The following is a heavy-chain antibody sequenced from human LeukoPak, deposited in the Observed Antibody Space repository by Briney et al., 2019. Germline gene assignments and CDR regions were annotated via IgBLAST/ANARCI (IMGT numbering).Heavy chain of an antibody. CDR1: GFTFSSYT. V-gene: IGHV3-48*01. J-gene: IGHJ6*03. CDR3: ARFAAGGSYYYYMDV. D-gene: IGHD6-25*01. CDR2: IGTSSTSI. Sequence: GGSLRLSCAASGFTFSSYTMNWVRQPPGKGLEWVSNIGTSSTSIYYADSVKGRFTISRDNAKNSLYLQMNSLRADDTAVYYCARFAAGGSYYYYMDVWGKGTTVSVSS.